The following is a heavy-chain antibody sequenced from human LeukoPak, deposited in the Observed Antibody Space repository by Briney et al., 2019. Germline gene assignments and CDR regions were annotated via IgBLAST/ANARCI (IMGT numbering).Heavy chain of an antibody. CDR1: GGSFSGYY. Sequence: SETLSLTCAVYGGSFSGYYWSWIRQPPGKGLEWIGEINHSGSTNYNPSLKSRVTISVDTSKSQFSLKLSSVTAADTAVYYCARRYYDIFDYWGQGTLVTVSS. J-gene: IGHJ4*02. D-gene: IGHD3-9*01. CDR2: INHSGST. CDR3: ARRYYDIFDY. V-gene: IGHV4-34*01.